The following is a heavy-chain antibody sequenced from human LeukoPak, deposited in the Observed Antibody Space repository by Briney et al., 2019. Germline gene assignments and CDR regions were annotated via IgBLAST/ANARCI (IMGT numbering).Heavy chain of an antibody. D-gene: IGHD3-10*01. J-gene: IGHJ4*02. CDR3: ARDIDYNVDY. CDR2: INGKDGHT. Sequence: GASVTVSCKTSGYTFTNYGVTWVRQAPGQGLEWLGWINGKDGHTNYGQGLQGRVTVTADTSTSTAFMELRSLTPDDTAVYYCARDIDYNVDYWGQGTLITVSS. CDR1: GYTFTNYG. V-gene: IGHV1-18*01.